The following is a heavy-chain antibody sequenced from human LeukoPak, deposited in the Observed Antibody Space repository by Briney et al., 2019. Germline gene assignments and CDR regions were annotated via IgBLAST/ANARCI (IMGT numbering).Heavy chain of an antibody. CDR3: AKDHSGATVVTPFDY. J-gene: IGHJ4*02. Sequence: QPGGSLRLSCAASGFTFSSYAMSWVRQAPGKGLEWVPAISGSGGSTYYADSVKGRFTISRDNSKNTLYLQMNSLRAEDTAVYYCAKDHSGATVVTPFDYWGQGTLVTVSS. CDR1: GFTFSSYA. D-gene: IGHD4-23*01. V-gene: IGHV3-23*01. CDR2: ISGSGGST.